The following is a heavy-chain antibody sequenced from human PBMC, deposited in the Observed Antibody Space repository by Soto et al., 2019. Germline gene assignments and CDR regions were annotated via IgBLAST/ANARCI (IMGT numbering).Heavy chain of an antibody. J-gene: IGHJ5*02. Sequence: ASVKVSCKASGYTFTSYGISWVRQAPGQGLEWMGWISAYNGNTNYAQKLQGRVTMTTDTSTSTAYMELRSLRSDDTAVYYCARDWDYYDSSGYNWFDPWGQGTLVTVSS. CDR2: ISAYNGNT. CDR3: ARDWDYYDSSGYNWFDP. CDR1: GYTFTSYG. V-gene: IGHV1-18*01. D-gene: IGHD3-22*01.